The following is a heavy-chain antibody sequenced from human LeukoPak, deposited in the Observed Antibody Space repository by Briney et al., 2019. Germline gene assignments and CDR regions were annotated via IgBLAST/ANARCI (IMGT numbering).Heavy chain of an antibody. CDR2: ISASGDST. CDR1: GFTFSYYA. D-gene: IGHD3-22*01. CDR3: AKDGGYYDSSGYYHYYYYMDV. V-gene: IGHV3-23*01. J-gene: IGHJ6*03. Sequence: PGGSLRLSCAASGFTFSYYAMSWVRQAPGKGLEWVSGISASGDSTYYADSVKGRFTISRDNSKNTLYLQMSSLRAEDTAVYYCAKDGGYYDSSGYYHYYYYMDVWGKGTTVTISS.